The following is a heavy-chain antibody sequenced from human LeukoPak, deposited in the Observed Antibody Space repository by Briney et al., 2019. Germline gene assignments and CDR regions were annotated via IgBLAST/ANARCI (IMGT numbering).Heavy chain of an antibody. J-gene: IGHJ4*02. CDR1: GFTFSRYS. CDR2: IDFNGRDT. Sequence: GGSLRLSCAASGFTFSRYSMHWIRQAPGKGLEYVSAIDFNGRDTYCAHSVKGRFTISRDNSKNTLFLQMGSLRAEDMGVYYCARIGETDTYDYWGQGTLVTVSS. D-gene: IGHD5-18*01. CDR3: ARIGETDTYDY. V-gene: IGHV3-64*01.